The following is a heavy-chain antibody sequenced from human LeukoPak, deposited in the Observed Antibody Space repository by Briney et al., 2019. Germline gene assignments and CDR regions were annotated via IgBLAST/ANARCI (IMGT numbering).Heavy chain of an antibody. CDR2: IYPGDSDT. V-gene: IGHV5-51*01. D-gene: IGHD2-21*01. Sequence: PGESLKISCKGSGYNFTSYWIGWVRQMPGKGLEWMGIIYPGDSDTRYSPSFQGQVTISADKSISTAYLQWSSLKASDTAMYCCARTYSRYYYYMDVWGKGTTVTVSS. J-gene: IGHJ6*03. CDR3: ARTYSRYYYYMDV. CDR1: GYNFTSYW.